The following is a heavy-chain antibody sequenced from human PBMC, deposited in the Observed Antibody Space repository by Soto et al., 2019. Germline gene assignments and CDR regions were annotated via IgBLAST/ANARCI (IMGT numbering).Heavy chain of an antibody. V-gene: IGHV3-21*01. CDR1: GFTFISYS. D-gene: IGHD2-2*01. J-gene: IGHJ4*02. CDR3: ARDRGALGYCSSTSCHPVDY. CDR2: ISSSSSYI. Sequence: GGSLRLSCAASGFTFISYSMNWVRQAPGKGLEWVSSISSSSSYIYYADSVKGRFTISRDNAKNSLYLQMNSLRAEDTAVYYCARDRGALGYCSSTSCHPVDYWGQGTLVTVSS.